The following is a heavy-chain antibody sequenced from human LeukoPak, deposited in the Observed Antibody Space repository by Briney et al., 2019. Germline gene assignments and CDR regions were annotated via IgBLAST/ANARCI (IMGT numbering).Heavy chain of an antibody. J-gene: IGHJ4*02. D-gene: IGHD6-25*01. V-gene: IGHV3-23*01. CDR2: ISGSGGTT. CDR1: RFTFSSYG. CDR3: AREAAPRY. Sequence: GGTLRLSCAASRFTFSSYGMSWVRQAPGKGLEWVSGISGSGGTTYYADSVKGRFTISRDNSKNTLYLQMSSLRAEDTAVYYCAREAAPRYWGQGTLVTVSS.